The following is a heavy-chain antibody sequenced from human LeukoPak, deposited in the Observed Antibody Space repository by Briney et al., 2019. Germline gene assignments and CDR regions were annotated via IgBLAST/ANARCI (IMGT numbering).Heavy chain of an antibody. V-gene: IGHV1-2*02. Sequence: GASVKVSCKASAYTFTGYYIHWVRQAPGQGLEWMGWINPNSGGTNYAQSFQGRVTMTRDTSISTAYMELNRLRSDDTAVYYCARDAGPGFGYWGQGTLVTVSS. CDR3: ARDAGPGFGY. J-gene: IGHJ4*02. CDR2: INPNSGGT. CDR1: AYTFTGYY.